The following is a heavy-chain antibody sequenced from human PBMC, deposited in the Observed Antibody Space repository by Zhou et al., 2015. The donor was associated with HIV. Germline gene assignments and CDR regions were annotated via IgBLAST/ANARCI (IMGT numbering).Heavy chain of an antibody. CDR2: INPNSGGT. J-gene: IGHJ1*01. CDR1: GYTFTGYY. D-gene: IGHD6-13*01. CDR3: ARVNSSSWYLLYFQH. V-gene: IGHV1-2*02. Sequence: QVQLVQSGAEVKKPGASVKVSCKASGYTFTGYYMHWVRQAPGQGLEWMGWINPNSGGTNYAQKFQGRVTMTRDTSISTAYMELSRLRSDDTAVYYCARVNSSSWYLLYFQHWGQGTLVTVSS.